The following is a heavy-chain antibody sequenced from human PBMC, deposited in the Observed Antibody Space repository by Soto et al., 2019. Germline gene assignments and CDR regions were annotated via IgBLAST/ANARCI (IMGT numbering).Heavy chain of an antibody. D-gene: IGHD3-3*01. CDR3: TTPIYETYPAYYYMDV. CDR2: IKSKTDGGTT. Sequence: GGSLRLSCAASGFTFSNAWMSWVRQAPGKGLEWVGRIKSKTDGGTTDYAAPVKGRFTISRDDSKNTLYLQMNSLKTEDTAVYYCTTPIYETYPAYYYMDVWGKGTTVTVSS. J-gene: IGHJ6*03. CDR1: GFTFSNAW. V-gene: IGHV3-15*01.